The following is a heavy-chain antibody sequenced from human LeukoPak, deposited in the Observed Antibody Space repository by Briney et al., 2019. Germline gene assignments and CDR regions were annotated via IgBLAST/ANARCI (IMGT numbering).Heavy chain of an antibody. J-gene: IGHJ4*02. CDR1: GFPFGSYV. Sequence: PGGSLRLPCEGSGFPFGSYVMSWVRQAPGKGLEWIAYINHNAEMIFYPDFVKGRFTISRDNPKKSLYLQMNALRYEDTAIYYCARDHDWAFDLWGQGTLVTVSS. D-gene: IGHD3-9*01. CDR2: INHNAEMI. CDR3: ARDHDWAFDL. V-gene: IGHV3-48*02.